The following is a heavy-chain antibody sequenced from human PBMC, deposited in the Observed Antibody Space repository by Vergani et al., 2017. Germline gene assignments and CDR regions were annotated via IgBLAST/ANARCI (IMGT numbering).Heavy chain of an antibody. V-gene: IGHV1-46*03. CDR2: INPSGGHT. CDR1: GYTFSNYY. D-gene: IGHD3-9*01. Sequence: QVQVVQSGAEVKKSGASVKVSCKTSGYTFSNYYMHWVRQAPGQGLEWMGIINPSGGHTNYAQKFQGRVTMTRDTSTSTVYMELSSLRSDDTDIYYCARGDYGILTGYRYWGQGTLVTVSA. J-gene: IGHJ4*02. CDR3: ARGDYGILTGYRY.